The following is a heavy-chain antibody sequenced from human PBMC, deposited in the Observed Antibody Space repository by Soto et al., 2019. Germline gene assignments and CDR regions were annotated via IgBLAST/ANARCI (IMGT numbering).Heavy chain of an antibody. D-gene: IGHD6-13*01. CDR1: GYTFTSYA. J-gene: IGHJ4*02. V-gene: IGHV1-3*01. CDR3: ARVTAAAGTIDY. CDR2: INAGNGNT. Sequence: ASVKVSCKASGYTFTSYAMHWVRQAPGQRLEWMGWINAGNGNTKYSQKFQGRVTITRDTSASTAYMELSSLRSEDTAVYYCARVTAAAGTIDYWGQGTLVTVSS.